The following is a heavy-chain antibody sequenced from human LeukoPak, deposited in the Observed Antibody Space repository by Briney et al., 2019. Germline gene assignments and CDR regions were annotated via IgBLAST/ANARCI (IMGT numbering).Heavy chain of an antibody. D-gene: IGHD3-10*01. CDR2: IWSDGSEK. CDR3: ARGGSGTYGFDW. Sequence: PGGSLRLSCAASGFTFTTYVMTWVRQPPGKGLEWVTVIWSDGSEKYYADSVKGRFTISRDNSKNTVYLQMNSLRAEDTAVYYCARGGSGTYGFDWWGQGTLVTVSS. CDR1: GFTFTTYV. J-gene: IGHJ4*02. V-gene: IGHV3-33*08.